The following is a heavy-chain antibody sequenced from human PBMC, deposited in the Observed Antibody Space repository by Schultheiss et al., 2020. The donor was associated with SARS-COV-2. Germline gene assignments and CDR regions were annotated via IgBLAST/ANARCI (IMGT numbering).Heavy chain of an antibody. V-gene: IGHV3-23*01. Sequence: GGSLRLSCAASGFTFSSYAMSWVRQAPGKGLEWVSYISSSTYTIYYADSVKGRFTISRDNSKNTLYLQMNSLRAEDTAVYYCAKWDYGGFGESFDYWGQGTLVTVSS. CDR1: GFTFSSYA. CDR2: ISSSTYTI. CDR3: AKWDYGGFGESFDY. J-gene: IGHJ4*02. D-gene: IGHD3-10*01.